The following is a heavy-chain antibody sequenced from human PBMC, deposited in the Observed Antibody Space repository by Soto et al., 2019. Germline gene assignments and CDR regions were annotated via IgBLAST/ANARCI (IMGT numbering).Heavy chain of an antibody. V-gene: IGHV4-59*01. J-gene: IGHJ5*02. CDR1: GGSISSYY. Sequence: SETLSLTCTVSGGSISSYYWSWIQQPPGKGLEWIGYIYYSGSTNYNPSLKTRVTISVDTSKNQFSLKLTSVTAADTAVYYCARDLGFCSSTSCFPYFGPWGQGTLVTVSS. CDR2: IYYSGST. CDR3: ARDLGFCSSTSCFPYFGP. D-gene: IGHD2-2*01.